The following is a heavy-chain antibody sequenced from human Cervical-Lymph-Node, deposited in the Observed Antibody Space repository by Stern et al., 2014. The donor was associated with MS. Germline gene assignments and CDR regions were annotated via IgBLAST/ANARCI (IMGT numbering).Heavy chain of an antibody. J-gene: IGHJ4*02. Sequence: QVQLQESGPGLVKPSQTLSLTCTVSGGSISSGSYYWSWIRQPAGKGLEWIGRIYTSGSTNYNPSLKSRVTISVDQSQNQFSLKLSSVTAADTAVYYCARTADIAVAPHFDYWGQGTLVTVSS. CDR2: IYTSGST. CDR3: ARTADIAVAPHFDY. CDR1: GGSISSGSYY. V-gene: IGHV4-61*02. D-gene: IGHD6-19*01.